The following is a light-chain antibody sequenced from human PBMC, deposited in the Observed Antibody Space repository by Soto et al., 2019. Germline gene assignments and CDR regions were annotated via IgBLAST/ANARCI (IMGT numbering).Light chain of an antibody. CDR2: EAS. CDR3: QQRSHWPPIT. J-gene: IGKJ5*01. Sequence: EIVLTQPPATLSLSPGERATLSCRASQSVSSYLAWYQQKPGQAPRLLIYEASNRATGIPARFSGSGSGTDFTLTISSLEPEDFAVYYCQQRSHWPPITFGQETRLEIK. V-gene: IGKV3-11*01. CDR1: QSVSSY.